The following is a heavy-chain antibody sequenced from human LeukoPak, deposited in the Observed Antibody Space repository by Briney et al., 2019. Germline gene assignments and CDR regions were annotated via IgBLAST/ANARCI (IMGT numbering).Heavy chain of an antibody. CDR3: PGSIGTYNWYNA. V-gene: IGHV3-73*01. CDR1: ILSFSGTS. Sequence: PGGSLKPSCLPAILSFSGTSIRWLRQSSGKGLEWVGQIDKKDKGYAPATAYAASVKGRFTISRDDSINTAYLQMKSLNTEDTAFYSCPGSIGTYNWYNACGERTLVTVSS. CDR2: IDKKDKGYAPAT. D-gene: IGHD3-3*02. J-gene: IGHJ5*02.